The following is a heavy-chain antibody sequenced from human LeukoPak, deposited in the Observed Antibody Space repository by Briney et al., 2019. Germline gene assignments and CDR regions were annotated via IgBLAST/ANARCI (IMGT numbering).Heavy chain of an antibody. J-gene: IGHJ4*02. V-gene: IGHV3-74*01. CDR2: INSDGSST. CDR3: AKLGTGWPYEDY. Sequence: GGSLRLSCAASGFTFSSYWMHWVRQAPGKGLVWVSRINSDGSSTSYADSVKGRFTISRDNAKNTLYLQMNSLRAEDTAVYYCAKLGTGWPYEDYWGQGTLVTVSS. D-gene: IGHD7-27*01. CDR1: GFTFSSYW.